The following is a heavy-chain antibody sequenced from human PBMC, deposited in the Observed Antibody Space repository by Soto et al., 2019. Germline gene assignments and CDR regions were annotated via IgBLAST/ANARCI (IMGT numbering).Heavy chain of an antibody. J-gene: IGHJ5*02. D-gene: IGHD6-19*01. V-gene: IGHV3-23*01. CDR3: AKDLEAVAGTGWYNWFDP. Sequence: GGSLRLSCAASGFTFSSYAMSWVRQAPGKGLEWVSAISGSGGSTYYADSVKGRFTISRDNSKNTLYLQMNSLRAEDTAVYYCAKDLEAVAGTGWYNWFDPWGQGTLVTVSS. CDR2: ISGSGGST. CDR1: GFTFSSYA.